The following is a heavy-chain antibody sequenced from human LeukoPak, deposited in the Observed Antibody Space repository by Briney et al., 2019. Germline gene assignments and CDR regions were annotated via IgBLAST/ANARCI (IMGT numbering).Heavy chain of an antibody. V-gene: IGHV1-2*02. CDR3: ARGPPSITMARGGIYYYYGMDV. Sequence: EASVKVSCKPSGYTFTGYHMHWVRQAPGQGLEWMGWINPNSGGTNYAQKFQGRVTMTRDTSISTAYMELSRLRSDDTAVYYCARGPPSITMARGGIYYYYGMDVWGQGTTVTVSS. J-gene: IGHJ6*02. D-gene: IGHD3-10*01. CDR2: INPNSGGT. CDR1: GYTFTGYH.